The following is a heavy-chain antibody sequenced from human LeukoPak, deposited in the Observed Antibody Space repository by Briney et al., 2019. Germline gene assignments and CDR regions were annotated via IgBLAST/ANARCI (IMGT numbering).Heavy chain of an antibody. Sequence: PGGSLRLSCAASGFSFSTADMHWVRQAPGKGLEWVAFLRSGGNDKYYAGSVKGRFTISRDNSKNTLFLQMNSLRAEDTAVYYCARDLDFWSGYPEYYFDYWGQGTLVTVSS. D-gene: IGHD3-3*01. CDR1: GFSFSTAD. CDR3: ARDLDFWSGYPEYYFDY. V-gene: IGHV3-30*02. J-gene: IGHJ4*02. CDR2: LRSGGNDK.